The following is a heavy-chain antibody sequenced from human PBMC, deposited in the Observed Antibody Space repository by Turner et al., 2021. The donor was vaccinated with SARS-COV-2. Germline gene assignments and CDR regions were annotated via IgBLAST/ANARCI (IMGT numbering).Heavy chain of an antibody. Sequence: QVQLVESGGGVVQPGRSLRLSCAASGFTFSSYGMHWVRQAPGKGLEWVAVTSYDGSNKYYADSLKGRFTISRDNSKNTLYVQMNSLRAEDTAVYYCAKQQGLYSNPMYYFDYWGQGTLVTVSS. J-gene: IGHJ4*02. CDR1: GFTFSSYG. CDR2: TSYDGSNK. CDR3: AKQQGLYSNPMYYFDY. V-gene: IGHV3-30*18. D-gene: IGHD4-4*01.